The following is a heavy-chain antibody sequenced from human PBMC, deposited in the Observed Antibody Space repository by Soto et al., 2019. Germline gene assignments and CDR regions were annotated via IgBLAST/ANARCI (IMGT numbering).Heavy chain of an antibody. J-gene: IGHJ5*02. Sequence: EVQLVESGGGLIQPGGSLRLSCAASGFTFSTYWMHWVRQAPGKGLMWVSRINSDGSRANDADSVKGRFTIFRDNAKNTRYLQMNTLRAEDPAVYYCPTAATGSYNWFDPWGQGTMVTVSS. V-gene: IGHV3-74*01. CDR3: PTAATGSYNWFDP. CDR2: INSDGSRA. CDR1: GFTFSTYW. D-gene: IGHD1-26*01.